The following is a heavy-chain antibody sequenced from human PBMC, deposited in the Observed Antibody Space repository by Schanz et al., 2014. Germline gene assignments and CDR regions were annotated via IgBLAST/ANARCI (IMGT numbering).Heavy chain of an antibody. CDR2: ISGGLGTDT. Sequence: EVQLVESGGDLVQPGGSLRLSCVGSGFTFTNYWMHWVRQSPGKGLVWVSGISGGLGTDTVYADSVKGRFTISRDNSENTLFLEMNSLRLEDTAVYYCARDDGGGYNQIDYWGQGALVTVSS. V-gene: IGHV3-74*01. D-gene: IGHD5-12*01. CDR3: ARDDGGGYNQIDY. CDR1: GFTFTNYW. J-gene: IGHJ4*02.